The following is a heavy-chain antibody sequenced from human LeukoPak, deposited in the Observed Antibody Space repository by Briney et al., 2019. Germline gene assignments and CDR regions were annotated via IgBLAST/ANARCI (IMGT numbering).Heavy chain of an antibody. J-gene: IGHJ4*02. CDR2: IYYSGST. CDR3: ARADIVATISFDY. CDR1: GGSISSGGYY. Sequence: PSQTLSLTCTVSGGSISSGGYYWSWIRQHPGKGLEWIGYIYYSGSTYYNPSLKSRVTISVDTSKNQFSLKLSSVTAADTAVYYCARADIVATISFDYWGQGTLVTVSS. D-gene: IGHD5-12*01. V-gene: IGHV4-31*03.